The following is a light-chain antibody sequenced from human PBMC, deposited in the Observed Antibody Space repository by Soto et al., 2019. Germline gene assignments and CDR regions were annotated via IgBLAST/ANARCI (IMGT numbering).Light chain of an antibody. CDR3: AVWDDSLNGVI. V-gene: IGLV1-44*01. CDR2: NDN. Sequence: QSVLTQTPSASGSPGQRVTISCSGTNSNIGRNTVDWYQQVPGTAPKLLIFNDNQRPAGVPDRFSASKSGTSASLAISGLQSEDETDYYCAVWDDSLNGVIFGGGTKLTVL. J-gene: IGLJ2*01. CDR1: NSNIGRNT.